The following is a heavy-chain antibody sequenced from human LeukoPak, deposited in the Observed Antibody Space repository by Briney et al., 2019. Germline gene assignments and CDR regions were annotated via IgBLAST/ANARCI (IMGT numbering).Heavy chain of an antibody. CDR2: ISRSGSTI. CDR3: ARGCRTSCHSPGKYYYAMDV. V-gene: IGHV3-11*01. D-gene: IGHD2-2*01. Sequence: TGGSLRLSCAASGFTFSDYYISCIRHPPGKGLEFPSYISRSGSTIYYAASVKGRFTISRDSANNSLYLQMDSLRAEDTAVYYCARGCRTSCHSPGKYYYAMDVWGRGTTVTVSS. J-gene: IGHJ6*02. CDR1: GFTFSDYY.